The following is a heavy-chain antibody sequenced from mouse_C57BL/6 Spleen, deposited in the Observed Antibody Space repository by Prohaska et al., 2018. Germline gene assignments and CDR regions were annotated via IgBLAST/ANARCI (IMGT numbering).Heavy chain of an antibody. Sequence: HGKSLEWIGDINPNNGGTSYNQKFKGKATLTVDKSSSTAYMELRSLTSEDSAVYYCARNPITTVVAEDAMDYWGQGTSVTVSS. V-gene: IGHV1-26*01. J-gene: IGHJ4*01. CDR2: INPNNGGT. CDR3: ARNPITTVVAEDAMDY. D-gene: IGHD1-1*01.